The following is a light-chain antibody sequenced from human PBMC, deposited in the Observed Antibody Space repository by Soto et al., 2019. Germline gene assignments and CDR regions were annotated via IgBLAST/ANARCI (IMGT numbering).Light chain of an antibody. CDR1: QNIDGNF. CDR3: QQYGASPFT. V-gene: IGKV3-20*01. J-gene: IGKJ4*02. Sequence: EIVLTQSPGTLSLSPGERATLSCRASQNIDGNFLVWHQQKPGQAPRLLINAAFTRATGIPDRFSGSGSGTDFTLTISRLEPEEFAVYYCQQYGASPFTVGGGTKVEIK. CDR2: AAF.